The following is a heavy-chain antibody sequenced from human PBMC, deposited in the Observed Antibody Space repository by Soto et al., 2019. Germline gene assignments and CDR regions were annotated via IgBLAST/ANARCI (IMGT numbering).Heavy chain of an antibody. V-gene: IGHV5-51*01. CDR3: ARGAAAGRRSWFDP. CDR1: GYSFTSYW. J-gene: IGHJ5*02. CDR2: IYPGDSDT. D-gene: IGHD6-13*01. Sequence: AESLTISCKVSGYSFTSYWIGWVLQMPGKGLEWMGIIYPGDSDTRYSPSFQGQVTISADKSISTAYLQWSSLKASDTAMYYCARGAAAGRRSWFDPWGQGTLVTVSS.